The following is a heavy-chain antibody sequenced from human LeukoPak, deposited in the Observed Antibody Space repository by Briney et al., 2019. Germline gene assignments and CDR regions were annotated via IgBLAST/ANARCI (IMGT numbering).Heavy chain of an antibody. Sequence: PSETLSLTCTVSGDXVSNYYWSWLRQPPGKRLEWLGHSSYSGSTKYNPSLNSRVTLSVDTSKNQLSLKLSSVTAADTAVYYCARHVGNTLYFLDYWGQGILVTVSS. CDR3: ARHVGNTLYFLDY. CDR2: SSYSGST. J-gene: IGHJ4*02. V-gene: IGHV4-59*08. CDR1: GDXVSNYY. D-gene: IGHD1/OR15-1a*01.